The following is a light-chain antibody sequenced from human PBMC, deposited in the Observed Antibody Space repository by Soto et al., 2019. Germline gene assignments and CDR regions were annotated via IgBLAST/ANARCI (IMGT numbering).Light chain of an antibody. CDR3: RQRSDWPSA. J-gene: IGKJ4*01. CDR2: DAS. V-gene: IGKV3-11*01. CDR1: QSISDY. Sequence: IVLTQSPDTLSLSPGETATLSCRASQSISDYLAWYQQKPGQAPRLLIYDASNRATGIPGRFSGSGSGTEFSLTISSLEAEDFAIYYCRQRSDWPSAFGGGTRVEIK.